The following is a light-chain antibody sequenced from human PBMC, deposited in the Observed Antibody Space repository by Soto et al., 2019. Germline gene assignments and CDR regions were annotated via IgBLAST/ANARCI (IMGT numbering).Light chain of an antibody. Sequence: QSALAQPPSVSGAPGQKVTISCTGSSSNIGAGYDLHWYQQLPGTAPKLLIYDDNKRPSGIPDRFSGSKSGTSATLGITGFQTGDEADYYCGSWDSSLSADVFGTGTKVTV. CDR3: GSWDSSLSADV. CDR2: DDN. V-gene: IGLV1-51*01. J-gene: IGLJ1*01. CDR1: SSNIGAGY.